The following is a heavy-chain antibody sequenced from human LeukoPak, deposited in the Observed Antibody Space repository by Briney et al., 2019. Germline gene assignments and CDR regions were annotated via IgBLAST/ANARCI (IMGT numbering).Heavy chain of an antibody. D-gene: IGHD3-9*01. J-gene: IGHJ4*02. CDR3: ARLRYFDLYYFDY. Sequence: SETLSLTCTVSGGSISSYYWSWIRQPPGKGLEWIGYIYYSGSTNYNPSLKSRVTISVDTSKNQFSLKLSSVTAADTAVYYCARLRYFDLYYFDYWGQGTLSPSPQ. CDR1: GGSISSYY. V-gene: IGHV4-59*01. CDR2: IYYSGST.